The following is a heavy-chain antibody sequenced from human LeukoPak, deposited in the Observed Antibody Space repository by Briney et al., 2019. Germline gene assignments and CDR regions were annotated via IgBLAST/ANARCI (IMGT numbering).Heavy chain of an antibody. J-gene: IGHJ4*02. CDR1: GFTFSSYA. V-gene: IGHV3-23*01. CDR3: AKDLHYMVRGVIIAVDY. Sequence: GGSLRLSCAASGFTFSSYAMSWVRQAPGKGLEWVSAISGSGGSTYYADSVKGRFTISRDNSKNTLYLQMNSLRAEDTAVYYCAKDLHYMVRGVIIAVDYWGQGTLVTVSS. CDR2: ISGSGGST. D-gene: IGHD3-10*01.